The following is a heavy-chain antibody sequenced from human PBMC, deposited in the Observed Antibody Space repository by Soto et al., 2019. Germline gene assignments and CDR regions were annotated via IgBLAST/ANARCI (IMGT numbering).Heavy chain of an antibody. D-gene: IGHD2-21*01. Sequence: LRLSCAASGFTFSSFWMHWVRQAPGKGLVWVSRINNDGSSTAYADSVKGRFTISRDNAKSTLYLQVTSLRAEDTAVYYCARDPLIGNTDYGLDVWGQGTTVTVSS. CDR1: GFTFSSFW. V-gene: IGHV3-74*01. CDR3: ARDPLIGNTDYGLDV. CDR2: INNDGSST. J-gene: IGHJ6*02.